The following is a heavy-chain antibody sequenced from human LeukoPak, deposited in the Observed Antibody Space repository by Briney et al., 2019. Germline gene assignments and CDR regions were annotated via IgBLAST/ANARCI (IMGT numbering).Heavy chain of an antibody. CDR3: AKAQFPYYDFWSGAFDY. D-gene: IGHD3-3*01. Sequence: GGSLRLSCAASGFTFSSYAMSWVRQAPGKGLEWVSAISGSGGSTYYADSVKGRFTISRDNSENTLYLQMNSLRAEDTAVYYRAKAQFPYYDFWSGAFDYWGQGTLVTVSS. J-gene: IGHJ4*02. CDR1: GFTFSSYA. V-gene: IGHV3-23*01. CDR2: ISGSGGST.